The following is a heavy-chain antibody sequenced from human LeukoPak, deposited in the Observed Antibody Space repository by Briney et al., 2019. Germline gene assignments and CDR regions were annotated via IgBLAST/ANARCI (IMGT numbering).Heavy chain of an antibody. CDR3: ATHSYGYGGLHDAFDI. V-gene: IGHV4-59*01. CDR2: IYYSGST. J-gene: IGHJ3*02. Sequence: SETLSLTCTVSGGSISSYYWSWIRQPPGKGLEWIGYIYYSGSTNYNPSLKSRVTISVDTSKNQFSLKLSSVTAADTAVYYCATHSYGYGGLHDAFDIWGQETMVTVSS. D-gene: IGHD5-18*01. CDR1: GGSISSYY.